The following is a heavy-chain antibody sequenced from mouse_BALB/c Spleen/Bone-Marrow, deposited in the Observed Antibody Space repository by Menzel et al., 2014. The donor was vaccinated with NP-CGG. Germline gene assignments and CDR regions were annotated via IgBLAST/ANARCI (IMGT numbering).Heavy chain of an antibody. CDR3: ARDYYGSSDY. V-gene: IGHV5-6-3*01. CDR1: GFTFSSYG. D-gene: IGHD1-1*01. Sequence: EAKLVESGGGLLQPGGSLKLSCAASGFTFSSYGTSWVRQTPDERPEFVATINSNGGITYYPDSVKGRFTISRDNAKNALYLQMSSLKAEDTAMYYCARDYYGSSDYWGQGTTLTVSS. CDR2: INSNGGIT. J-gene: IGHJ2*01.